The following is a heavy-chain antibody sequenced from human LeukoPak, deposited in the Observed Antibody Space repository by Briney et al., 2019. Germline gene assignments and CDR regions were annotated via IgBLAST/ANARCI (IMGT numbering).Heavy chain of an antibody. V-gene: IGHV3-23*01. Sequence: GGSLRLFCAASGFTVSNSAMGWVRQTPGKGLEWVTGISDNGGVTNYADSVKGRFTISRDTSKNTLYLQMNSLRAEDTAVYYCAKAWGILDPFDYWGQGTLVTVSS. CDR2: ISDNGGVT. CDR3: AKAWGILDPFDY. CDR1: GFTVSNSA. D-gene: IGHD6-13*01. J-gene: IGHJ4*02.